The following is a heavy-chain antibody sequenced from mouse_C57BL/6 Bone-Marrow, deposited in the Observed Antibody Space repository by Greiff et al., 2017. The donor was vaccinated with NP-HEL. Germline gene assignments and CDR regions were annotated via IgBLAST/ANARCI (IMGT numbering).Heavy chain of an antibody. CDR3: ARSLITTVVATPFAY. CDR2: IDPNSGGT. V-gene: IGHV1-72*01. J-gene: IGHJ3*01. D-gene: IGHD1-1*01. CDR1: GYTFTSYW. Sequence: VQLQQPGAELVKPGASVKLSCKASGYTFTSYWMHWVKQRPGRGLEWIGRIDPNSGGTKYNEKFKSKATLTVDKPSSTAYMQLSSLTSEDSAVYYCARSLITTVVATPFAYWGQGTLVTVSA.